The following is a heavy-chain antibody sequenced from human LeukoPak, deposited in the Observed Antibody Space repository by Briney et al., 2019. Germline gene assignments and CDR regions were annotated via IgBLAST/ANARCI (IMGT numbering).Heavy chain of an antibody. V-gene: IGHV1-18*01. CDR1: GYTFTSYG. J-gene: IGHJ5*02. Sequence: AASVKVSCKASGYTFTSYGISWVRQAPGQGLEWMGWISAYNGNTNYAQKLQGRVTMTTDTSTSTAYMELRSLRSDDTAVYYCARDSGGYCSGGSCYGINWFDPWGQGTLVTVSS. CDR2: ISAYNGNT. D-gene: IGHD2-15*01. CDR3: ARDSGGYCSGGSCYGINWFDP.